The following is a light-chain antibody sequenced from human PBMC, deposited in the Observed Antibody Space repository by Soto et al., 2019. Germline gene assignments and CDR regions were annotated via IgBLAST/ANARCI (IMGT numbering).Light chain of an antibody. V-gene: IGLV2-14*01. CDR2: DVS. CDR3: SSYTSSSTYV. Sequence: QSVLTQPASVSGSPGQSITIACTGTSSGVGGYNYVSWYQQYPGKAPRLVISDVSNRPSGVSNRFSGSKSGNSASLTISGLQAEDEADYYCSSYTSSSTYVFGTGTKVTVL. J-gene: IGLJ1*01. CDR1: SSGVGGYNY.